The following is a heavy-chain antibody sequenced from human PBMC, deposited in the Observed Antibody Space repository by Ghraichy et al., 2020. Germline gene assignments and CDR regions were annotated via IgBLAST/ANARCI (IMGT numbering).Heavy chain of an antibody. V-gene: IGHV3-66*01. Sequence: GGSLRLSCGVSGITVSGHYMHWVRQTPGKGLEWVARLYSGGATDYADSVRDRFIISRDSSRNTLYLQMNTLSVEDTGVYYCAGGNCEADCYFDFWGRGTLVTVSS. CDR3: AGGNCEADCYFDF. J-gene: IGHJ4*02. CDR1: GITVSGHY. D-gene: IGHD2-21*02. CDR2: LYSGGAT.